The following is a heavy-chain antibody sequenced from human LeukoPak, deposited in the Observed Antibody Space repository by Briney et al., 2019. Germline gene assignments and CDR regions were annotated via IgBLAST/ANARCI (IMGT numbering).Heavy chain of an antibody. CDR3: AIRYCSGGSCPNYYYYYINV. J-gene: IGHJ6*03. Sequence: EASVKVSCKVSGYTLTELSMHWVRQAPGKGLEWMGGFDPEVGKTIYAQKFQGRVTMTEDTSTDTAYMELSSLRSEDTAVYYCAIRYCSGGSCPNYYYYYINVWGKGTTVTISS. CDR2: FDPEVGKT. V-gene: IGHV1-24*01. D-gene: IGHD2-15*01. CDR1: GYTLTELS.